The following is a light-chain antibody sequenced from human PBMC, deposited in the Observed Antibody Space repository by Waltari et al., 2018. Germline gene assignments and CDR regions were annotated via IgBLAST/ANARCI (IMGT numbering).Light chain of an antibody. CDR2: AAT. Sequence: DIPMTQSPSSLSASVGDTVTITCRASQGISSYLNWFQQKPGKAPKLLIYAATTLQSGVPSRFSGSGSGTEFTLTISSLQPEDFAAYYCLQHNSYPFTFGPGTKLDIK. V-gene: IGKV1-17*01. CDR3: LQHNSYPFT. CDR1: QGISSY. J-gene: IGKJ3*01.